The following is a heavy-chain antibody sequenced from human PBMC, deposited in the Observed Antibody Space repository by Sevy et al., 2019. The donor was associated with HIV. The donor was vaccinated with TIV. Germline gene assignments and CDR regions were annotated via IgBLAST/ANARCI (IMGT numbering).Heavy chain of an antibody. Sequence: GGSLRLSCAASGFTFSSYAMSWVRQAPGKGLEWVSAISGSGGSTYYADSVKGRFTISRDNSKNTLYLQMNSVRAEDTAVYYCAKEEVRGVIKGSFYYYYGMDVWGQGTTVTVSS. V-gene: IGHV3-23*01. D-gene: IGHD3-10*01. CDR2: ISGSGGST. CDR1: GFTFSSYA. J-gene: IGHJ6*02. CDR3: AKEEVRGVIKGSFYYYYGMDV.